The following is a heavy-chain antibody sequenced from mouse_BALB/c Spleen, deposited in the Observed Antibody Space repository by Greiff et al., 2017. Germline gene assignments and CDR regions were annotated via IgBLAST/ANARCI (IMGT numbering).Heavy chain of an antibody. Sequence: AASGFDFSRYWMSWVRQAPGKGLEWIGEINPDSSTINYTPSLKDKFIISRDNAKNTLYLQMSKVRSEDTALYYCARPLWGNYFDYWGQGTTLTVSS. D-gene: IGHD1-1*02. V-gene: IGHV4-1*02. CDR1: GFDFSRYW. CDR2: INPDSSTI. J-gene: IGHJ2*01. CDR3: ARPLWGNYFDY.